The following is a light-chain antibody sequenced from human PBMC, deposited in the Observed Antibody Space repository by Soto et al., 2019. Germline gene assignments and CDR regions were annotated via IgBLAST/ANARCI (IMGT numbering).Light chain of an antibody. Sequence: EVVVTQSPATLSVSPVSRSTLSFVASESVSTNLCWYQQKRGQASRLLIHGASIRASGIPARFSGSRSGAEYTLTISGLQSEDFAVYYCQQYGSSGTFGQGTKVDI. CDR2: GAS. CDR1: ESVSTN. CDR3: QQYGSSGT. J-gene: IGKJ1*01. V-gene: IGKV3-15*01.